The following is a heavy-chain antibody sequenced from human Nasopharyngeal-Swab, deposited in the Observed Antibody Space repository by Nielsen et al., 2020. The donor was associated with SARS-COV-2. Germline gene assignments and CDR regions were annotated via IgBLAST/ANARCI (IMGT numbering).Heavy chain of an antibody. D-gene: IGHD4-17*01. Sequence: GESLKISGQGSGDTFTNNWSTWERQMPGKGLEWMGRIDPSDSYTYYSPSFQGHVIISADKSINTAYMQWSSLKAPDTAMYYCARQIGDYGFDAFDVWGQGTMVTVSS. V-gene: IGHV5-10-1*01. CDR2: IDPSDSYT. J-gene: IGHJ3*01. CDR3: ARQIGDYGFDAFDV. CDR1: GDTFTNNW.